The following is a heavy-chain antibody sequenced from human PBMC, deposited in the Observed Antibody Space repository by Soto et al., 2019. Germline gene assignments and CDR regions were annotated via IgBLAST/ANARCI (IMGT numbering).Heavy chain of an antibody. Sequence: EVQLVESGGGLVQPGGSLRLSCEASGFTFSSRWMTWVRQGPGKGLAWVANIKQDENGKDYVDSVKGRFTISRDNTNNPPYLQMNSLRAEDTAVYYCATHDGPAAAGLVLDFWGQGTLVTVSS. J-gene: IGHJ4*02. CDR3: ATHDGPAAAGLVLDF. CDR2: IKQDENGK. V-gene: IGHV3-7*02. CDR1: GFTFSSRW. D-gene: IGHD6-13*01.